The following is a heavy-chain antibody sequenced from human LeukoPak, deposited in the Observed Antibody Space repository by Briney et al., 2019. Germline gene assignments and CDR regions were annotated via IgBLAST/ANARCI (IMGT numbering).Heavy chain of an antibody. J-gene: IGHJ4*02. CDR1: GYSFTSYW. CDR2: IYPGDSDT. Sequence: GESLKISCKGSGYSFTSYWIGWVRQMPGKGLEWMGIIYPGDSDTRYSPSFQGQVTISADKSISTAYLQWSSLKASDTAMYYCARSGGDSSSWYFSSGEIFDYWGQGTLVTVSS. CDR3: ARSGGDSSSWYFSSGEIFDY. D-gene: IGHD6-13*01. V-gene: IGHV5-51*01.